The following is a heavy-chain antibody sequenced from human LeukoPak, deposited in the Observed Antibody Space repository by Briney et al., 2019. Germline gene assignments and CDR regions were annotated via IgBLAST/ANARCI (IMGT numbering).Heavy chain of an antibody. J-gene: IGHJ6*02. Sequence: GGSLRLSCAASGFTFSSYAMHWVRQAPGKGLEWVAVISYDGSNKYYADSVKGRFTISRDNSKNTLYLQMNSLRAEDTAVYYCARDHDSRGSFPYYYYGMDVWGQGTTVTVSS. V-gene: IGHV3-30-3*01. CDR1: GFTFSSYA. CDR2: ISYDGSNK. CDR3: ARDHDSRGSFPYYYYGMDV. D-gene: IGHD3-10*01.